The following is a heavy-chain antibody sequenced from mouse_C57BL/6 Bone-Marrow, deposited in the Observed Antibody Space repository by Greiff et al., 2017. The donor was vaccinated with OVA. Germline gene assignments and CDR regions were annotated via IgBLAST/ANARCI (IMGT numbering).Heavy chain of an antibody. J-gene: IGHJ2*01. D-gene: IGHD3-2*02. CDR3: TSSGYPYYFDY. CDR2: IDPENGDT. CDR1: GFNIKDDY. Sequence: EVQLQESGAELVRPGASVKLSCTASGFNIKDDYMHWVKQRPEQGLEWIGWIDPENGDTEYASKLQGKATITADTSSNTAYLQLSSLTSEDTAVYYCTSSGYPYYFDYWGQGTTLTVSS. V-gene: IGHV14-4*01.